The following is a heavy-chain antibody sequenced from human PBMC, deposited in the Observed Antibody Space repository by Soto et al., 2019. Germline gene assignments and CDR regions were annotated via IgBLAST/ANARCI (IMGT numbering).Heavy chain of an antibody. CDR2: IYHSGST. CDR1: GYSISSGYY. CDR3: ARVDGPYCSSTTCYTYFNL. D-gene: IGHD2-2*02. Sequence: PSETLSLTCGVSGYSISSGYYWGWIRQPPGKGLEWIGSIYHSGSTYYNPSLKSRVTISVDTSKNQFSLKLSSVTAADTAVYYCARVDGPYCSSTTCYTYFNLWGRGTLVTVPQ. J-gene: IGHJ2*01. V-gene: IGHV4-38-2*01.